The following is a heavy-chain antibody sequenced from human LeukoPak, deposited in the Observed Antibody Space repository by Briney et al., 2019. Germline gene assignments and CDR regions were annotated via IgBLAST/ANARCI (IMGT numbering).Heavy chain of an antibody. CDR1: GFTFRSYW. D-gene: IGHD3-10*01. CDR3: ARHNYGYDY. CDR2: IHSDGSST. J-gene: IGHJ4*02. Sequence: GGSLRLSCAASGFTFRSYWIHWVRQAPGKGLVWVSHIHSDGSSTSYADSVQGRFTISRDNAKNTLYLQINSLRAEDTAVYYCARHNYGYDYWGQGTLVTVSS. V-gene: IGHV3-74*01.